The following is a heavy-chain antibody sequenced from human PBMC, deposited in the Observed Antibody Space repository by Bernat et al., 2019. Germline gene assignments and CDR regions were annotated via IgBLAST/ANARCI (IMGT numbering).Heavy chain of an antibody. Sequence: QLQLQESGPGLVKPSETLSLTCTVSSGSISSSSYYWGWIRQPPGKGLEWIGSIYYSGSTYYNPSLKSRVTISVDTSKNQFSLKLSSVTAADTAVYYCASQYSSSWYPAEHFDYWGQGTLVTVSS. CDR2: IYYSGST. CDR3: ASQYSSSWYPAEHFDY. V-gene: IGHV4-39*01. CDR1: SGSISSSSYY. D-gene: IGHD6-13*01. J-gene: IGHJ4*02.